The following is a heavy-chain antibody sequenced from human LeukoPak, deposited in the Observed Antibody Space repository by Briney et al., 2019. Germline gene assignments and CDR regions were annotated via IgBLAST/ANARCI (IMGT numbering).Heavy chain of an antibody. D-gene: IGHD2-2*01. V-gene: IGHV5-10-1*01. CDR3: AVGYCSSTSCYPPYYYYYGMDV. J-gene: IGHJ6*02. CDR1: GYRFTSYW. CDR2: IDPSDSYT. Sequence: GESLKISCQGSGYRFTSYWISWVRQMPGKGLEWMGRIDPSDSYTNYSPSFQGHVTISADKSISTAYLQWSSLKASDTAMYYCAVGYCSSTSCYPPYYYYYGMDVWGQGTTVTVSS.